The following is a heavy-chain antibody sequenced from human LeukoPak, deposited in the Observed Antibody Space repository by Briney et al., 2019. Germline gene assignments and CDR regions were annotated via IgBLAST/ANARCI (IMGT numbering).Heavy chain of an antibody. CDR1: GFTFSSYW. J-gene: IGHJ6*02. V-gene: IGHV3-7*01. CDR2: INHNGNVN. Sequence: GGSLRLSCAASGFTFSSYWMNWARQAPGKGLEWVASINHNGNVNYYVDSVKGRFTISRDNSKNTLYPQMNSLRAEDTAVYYCARRPIKYYYYGMDVWGQGTTVTVSS. CDR3: ARRPIKYYYYGMDV.